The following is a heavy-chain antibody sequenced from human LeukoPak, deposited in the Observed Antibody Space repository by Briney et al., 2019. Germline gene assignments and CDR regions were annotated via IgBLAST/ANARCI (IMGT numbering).Heavy chain of an antibody. CDR1: GFTFSDYY. V-gene: IGHV3-11*06. CDR2: ISSSSSYT. Sequence: GGSLRLSCAASGFTFSDYYMSWIRHAPGKGLEWVSYISSSSSYTNYADSVKGRFTISRDNAKNSLYLQMNSLRAEDTAVYYCARMYSSSWYKWSDARFDYWGQGTLVTVSS. J-gene: IGHJ4*02. D-gene: IGHD6-13*01. CDR3: ARMYSSSWYKWSDARFDY.